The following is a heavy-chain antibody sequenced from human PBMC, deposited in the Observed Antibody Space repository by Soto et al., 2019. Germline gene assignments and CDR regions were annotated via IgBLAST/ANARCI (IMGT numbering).Heavy chain of an antibody. CDR1: GGSMSSEGYY. D-gene: IGHD3-22*01. Sequence: SETLSLTCTVSGGSMSSEGYYWRWIRQHPGKGLEWIGYIYYSGLTDYNPSLKSRLTISGYKSKNEFYLKLSSVTAADTAVYYCARAPVSFLGEELILDSSGYSIASDYWGQGTLVTLS. CDR2: IYYSGLT. V-gene: IGHV4-31*03. J-gene: IGHJ4*02. CDR3: ARAPVSFLGEELILDSSGYSIASDY.